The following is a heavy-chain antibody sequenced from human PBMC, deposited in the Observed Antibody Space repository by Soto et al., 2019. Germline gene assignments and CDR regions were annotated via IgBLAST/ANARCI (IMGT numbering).Heavy chain of an antibody. J-gene: IGHJ5*02. CDR3: ARAVAALGAWFAP. D-gene: IGHD2-15*01. CDR1: GYNFNSYT. CDR2: ISAYNGNT. V-gene: IGHV1-18*01. Sequence: QVQLVQSGAEVKKPGASVKVSCKASGYNFNSYTISWVRQAPGQGLEWMGRISAYNGNTNYAQKLQGRVAMTTDTPTSPASRELRRLSSDAAAVSPCARAVAALGAWFAPWGQGTLVTVSS.